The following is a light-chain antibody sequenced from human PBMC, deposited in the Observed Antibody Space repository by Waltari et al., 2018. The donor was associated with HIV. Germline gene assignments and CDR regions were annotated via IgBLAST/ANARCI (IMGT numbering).Light chain of an antibody. J-gene: IGKJ1*01. V-gene: IGKV4-1*01. CDR1: QKILFSSTNKNY. Sequence: DIVMTQSPDSLAVSLGGRATINCKSSQKILFSSTNKNYLSWFQQRPGQPPRLLMYWASTRESGVPERFTGSGSGTNFTLTISRLQADDVAVYFCQQYYSTPRTFGQGTKVELK. CDR2: WAS. CDR3: QQYYSTPRT.